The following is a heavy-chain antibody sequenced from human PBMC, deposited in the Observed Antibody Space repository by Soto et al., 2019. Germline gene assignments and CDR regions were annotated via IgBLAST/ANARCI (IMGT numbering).Heavy chain of an antibody. J-gene: IGHJ6*02. D-gene: IGHD2-8*02. V-gene: IGHV3-33*01. CDR2: IWYDGSQK. CDR3: ARVDCTGNDCRTYYYYDMEV. CDR1: VFTFNTYG. Sequence: VGSLRLSCAASVFTFNTYGMNCVRHAPGKWLEWVAVIWYDGSQKYYADSVKGRFTVSRDNSKNTLYLQMNSLRVEDTAVYYCARVDCTGNDCRTYYYYDMEVWCQGTTVTVSS.